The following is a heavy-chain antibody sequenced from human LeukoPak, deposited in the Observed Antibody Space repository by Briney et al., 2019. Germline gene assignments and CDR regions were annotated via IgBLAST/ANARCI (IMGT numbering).Heavy chain of an antibody. CDR2: IRSSSSSI. Sequence: GGSLRLSCAASGFTFSFYTMNWVRRAPGKGLEWVSSIRSSSSSIYYADSVKGRFTISRDNARNSLYLQMNSLRAEDTAVYYCARDKIVGPTTLDYWGQGTLVTVSS. CDR1: GFTFSFYT. CDR3: ARDKIVGPTTLDY. D-gene: IGHD1-26*01. V-gene: IGHV3-21*06. J-gene: IGHJ4*02.